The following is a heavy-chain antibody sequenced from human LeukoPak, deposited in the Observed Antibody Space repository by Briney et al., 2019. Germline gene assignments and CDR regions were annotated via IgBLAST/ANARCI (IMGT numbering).Heavy chain of an antibody. CDR3: AKVGPWLSRYFDY. CDR1: GFAFTNYA. D-gene: IGHD3-22*01. Sequence: SGGSLRLSCAASGFAFTNYAMTWVRQAPGKGLEWVSAISGGAVSTYYADSVKGRFTISRDNSKNTLYLQMNSLRAEDTAVYYCAKVGPWLSRYFDYWGQGTLVTVSS. CDR2: ISGGAVST. J-gene: IGHJ4*02. V-gene: IGHV3-23*01.